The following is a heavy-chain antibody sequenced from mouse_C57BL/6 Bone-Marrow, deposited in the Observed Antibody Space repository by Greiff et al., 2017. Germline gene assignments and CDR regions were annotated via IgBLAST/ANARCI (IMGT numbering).Heavy chain of an antibody. CDR2: IYTCNGYT. J-gene: IGHJ4*01. CDR3: ARSAAYYSNYYAMDY. CDR1: GYTFTSYG. V-gene: IGHV1-58*01. D-gene: IGHD2-5*01. Sequence: EVQLQESGAELVRPGSSVKMSCKTSGYTFTSYGINWVKQRTGQGLEWIGYIYTCNGYTEYNEKFKGKATLTSDTSSSTAYMQLSSLTSEESAIYFCARSAAYYSNYYAMDYWGQGTSVTVSS.